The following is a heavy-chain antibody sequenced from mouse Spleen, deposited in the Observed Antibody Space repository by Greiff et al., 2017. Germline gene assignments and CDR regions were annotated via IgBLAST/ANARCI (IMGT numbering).Heavy chain of an antibody. D-gene: IGHD2-10*01. V-gene: IGHV5-9*04. J-gene: IGHJ1*01. CDR3: ARRGAYYGNSYWYFDV. CDR1: GFTFSSYA. CDR2: ISTGGGNT. Sequence: EVKLVESGGGLVKLGGSLKLSCAASGFTFSSYAMSWVRQTPEKRLEWVATISTGGGNTYYPDSVKGRFTISRDNAKNTLYLQMSSLKSEDTAMDYCARRGAYYGNSYWYFDVWGAGTTVTVSS.